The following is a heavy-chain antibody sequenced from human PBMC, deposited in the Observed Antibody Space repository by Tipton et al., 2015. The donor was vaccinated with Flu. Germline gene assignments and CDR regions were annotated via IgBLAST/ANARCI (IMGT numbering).Heavy chain of an antibody. CDR1: GYSFTSYW. CDR3: ARPRAAAGTSFAFDI. Sequence: QSGPEVKKPGESLKISCKGSGYSFTSYWIGWVRQMPGKGLEWMGIIYPGDSDTRYSPSFQGQVTISADKSISTAYLQWSSLKASDTAMYYCARPRAAAGTSFAFDIWGQGTMVTVSS. CDR2: IYPGDSDT. D-gene: IGHD6-13*01. V-gene: IGHV5-51*01. J-gene: IGHJ3*02.